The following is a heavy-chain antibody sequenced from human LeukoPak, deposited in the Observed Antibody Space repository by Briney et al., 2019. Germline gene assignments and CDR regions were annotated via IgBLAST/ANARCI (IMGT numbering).Heavy chain of an antibody. V-gene: IGHV3-53*01. CDR1: GFTVSSNY. J-gene: IGHJ4*02. CDR3: ARGETSSYDY. CDR2: IYSGGST. Sequence: AGGSLRLSCAASGFTVSSNYMSWVRQAPGKGLEWVSVIYSGGSTYYADSVKGRFTISRHNSKNTLYLQMNSLRAEDTAVYYCARGETSSYDYWGQGTLVTVSS. D-gene: IGHD2-2*01.